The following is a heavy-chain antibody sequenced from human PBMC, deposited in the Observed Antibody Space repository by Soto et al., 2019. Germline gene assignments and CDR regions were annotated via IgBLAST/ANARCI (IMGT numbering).Heavy chain of an antibody. CDR3: ARHLGPTGVMD. CDR1: GDYIGSSAYF. J-gene: IGHJ4*02. V-gene: IGHV4-39*01. Sequence: SETLSLTCAVSGDYIGSSAYFWGWTRQSPGKGLEWIASIGPGGNSNYNQSLKSRVTISSDASTNHISLTVTSVTAADTAIYYCARHLGPTGVMDWGKGLLVTVS. D-gene: IGHD3-16*01. CDR2: IGPGGNS.